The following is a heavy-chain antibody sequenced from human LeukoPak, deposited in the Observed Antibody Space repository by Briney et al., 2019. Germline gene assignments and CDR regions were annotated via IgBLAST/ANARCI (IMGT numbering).Heavy chain of an antibody. Sequence: GSLRLSCAASGFTFSSYAMSWVRQPPGKGLEWIGSIYYSGSTYYNPSLKSRVTISVDTSRNQFSLKLSSVTAADTAVYYCGGAATGTVGWFDPWGQGTLVTVSS. CDR3: GGAATGTVGWFDP. CDR1: GFTFSSYA. CDR2: IYYSGST. J-gene: IGHJ5*02. V-gene: IGHV4-39*01. D-gene: IGHD6-13*01.